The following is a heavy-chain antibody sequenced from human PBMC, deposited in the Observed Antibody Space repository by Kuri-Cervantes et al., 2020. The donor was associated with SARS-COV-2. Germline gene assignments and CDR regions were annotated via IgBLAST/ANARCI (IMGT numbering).Heavy chain of an antibody. D-gene: IGHD6-6*01. CDR1: GYSISSGYY. CDR2: IYHSGST. J-gene: IGHJ6*03. CDR3: ARWGYSSSSSGLGYYYYYMDV. V-gene: IGHV4-38-2*01. Sequence: SETLSLTCAVSGYSISSGYYWGWIRQPPGKGLEWIGSIYHSGSTYYNPSLKSRVTISLDTSRNQFSLKLSSVTAADSAVYYCARWGYSSSSSGLGYYYYYMDVWGKGTTVTVSS.